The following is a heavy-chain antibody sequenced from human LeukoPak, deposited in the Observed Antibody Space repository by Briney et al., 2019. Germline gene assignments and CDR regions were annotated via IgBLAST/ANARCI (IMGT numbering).Heavy chain of an antibody. CDR3: AKYRHGAYGSFFDY. D-gene: IGHD4-17*01. V-gene: IGHV3-30*02. J-gene: IGHJ4*02. CDR1: GFTFSSYA. CDR2: IRYDGGDE. Sequence: GGSLRLSCAASGFTFSSYAMSWVRQAPGKGLEWVAFIRYDGGDEKYADSVKGRFTVSRDNSKNTLYLQMNSLRVEDTAVYYCAKYRHGAYGSFFDYWGQGTLVTVSS.